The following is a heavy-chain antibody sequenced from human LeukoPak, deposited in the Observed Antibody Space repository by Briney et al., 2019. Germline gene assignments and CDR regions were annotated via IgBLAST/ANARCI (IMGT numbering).Heavy chain of an antibody. J-gene: IGHJ6*04. V-gene: IGHV4-4*07. Sequence: NPSETLSLTCTVSGGSISSYYWSWIRQPAGKGLEWIGRVHNSGSINYNPSLRGRVTVSVDTSKNQFSLQVNSVTAADTAVYYCASLEGAKDVDVWGTGTTVTVSS. CDR1: GGSISSYY. CDR2: VHNSGSI. D-gene: IGHD1-26*01. CDR3: ASLEGAKDVDV.